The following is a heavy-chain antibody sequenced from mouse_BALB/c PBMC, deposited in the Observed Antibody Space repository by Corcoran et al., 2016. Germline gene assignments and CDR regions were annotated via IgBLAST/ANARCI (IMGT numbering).Heavy chain of an antibody. Sequence: QIQLVQSGPELKKPGETVKISCKASGYTFTNYGMNWVKQAPGKGLKWMGWINTYTGEPTYADDFKGRFAFSLETSASTAYLQINNLKNEDTATYVCARKGTYYAMDDWGQGTSVTVSS. V-gene: IGHV9-3-1*01. CDR3: ARKGTYYAMDD. CDR2: INTYTGEP. D-gene: IGHD3-3*01. CDR1: GYTFTNYG. J-gene: IGHJ4*01.